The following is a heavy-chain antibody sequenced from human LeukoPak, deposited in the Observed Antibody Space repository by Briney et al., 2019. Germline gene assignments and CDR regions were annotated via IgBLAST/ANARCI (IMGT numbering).Heavy chain of an antibody. D-gene: IGHD2-21*02. V-gene: IGHV4-61*02. CDR1: GGSISSGSYY. J-gene: IGHJ2*01. CDR3: ARWGDLYWYFDL. Sequence: PSQTLSLTCTVSGGSISSGSYYWNWIRQPAGKGLEWIGRIYTSGSTNYNPSLKSRVTISVDTSKNQFSLKLTSVTAADTAVYYCARWGDLYWYFDLWGRGTLDTVSS. CDR2: IYTSGST.